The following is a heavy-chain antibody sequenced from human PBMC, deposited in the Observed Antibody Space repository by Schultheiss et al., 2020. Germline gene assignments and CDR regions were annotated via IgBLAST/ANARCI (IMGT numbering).Heavy chain of an antibody. D-gene: IGHD6-13*01. J-gene: IGHJ6*02. Sequence: TLSLTCTVSGGSISSYYWSWIRQPAGKGLEWIGYIYYSGSTNYNPSLKSRVTISVDTSKNQFSLKLSSVTAADTAVYYCARGYSSSWSYYYYGMDVWGQGTTVTVSS. CDR2: IYYSGST. CDR1: GGSISSYY. V-gene: IGHV4-59*01. CDR3: ARGYSSSWSYYYYGMDV.